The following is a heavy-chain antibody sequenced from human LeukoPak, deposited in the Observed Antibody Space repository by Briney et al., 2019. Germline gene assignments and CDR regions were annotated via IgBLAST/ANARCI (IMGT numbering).Heavy chain of an antibody. V-gene: IGHV4-34*01. CDR3: ARGGRKQQLSPGSYDY. CDR1: GGSFSGYY. J-gene: IGHJ4*02. CDR2: INHSGST. D-gene: IGHD6-13*01. Sequence: SETLSLTCAVYGGSFSGYYWSWIRQPPGKGLEWIGEINHSGSTNYNPSLKSRVTISVDTSKNQFSLKLSSVTAADTAVYYCARGGRKQQLSPGSYDYWGQGTLVTVSS.